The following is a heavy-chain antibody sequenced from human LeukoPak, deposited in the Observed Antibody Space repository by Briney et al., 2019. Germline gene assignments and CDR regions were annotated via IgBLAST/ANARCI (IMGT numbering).Heavy chain of an antibody. D-gene: IGHD4-17*01. J-gene: IGHJ4*02. CDR2: IYYSGSA. CDR3: ARVDYGDYRFDY. Sequence: SETLSLTCTVSGGSISSGGYYWSWIRQHPGKGLEWIGYIYYSGSAYYNPSLKSRVTISVDTSKNQFSLKLSSVTAADTAVYYCARVDYGDYRFDYWGQGTLVTVSS. CDR1: GGSISSGGYY. V-gene: IGHV4-31*03.